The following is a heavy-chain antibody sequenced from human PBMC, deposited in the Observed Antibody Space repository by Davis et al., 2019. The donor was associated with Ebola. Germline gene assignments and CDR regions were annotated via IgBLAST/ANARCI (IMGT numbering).Heavy chain of an antibody. J-gene: IGHJ3*02. V-gene: IGHV1-46*01. D-gene: IGHD3-22*01. CDR1: GYRFTSYY. CDR3: AREGGRYYDSSGYVFDI. CDR2: INPITGGT. Sequence: ASVKVSCKASGYRFTSYYMHWVRQAPGQGLEWMGIINPITGGTSYAQNFQVRVNMTRDTSTSTVCMELSSLRSGDTAVYYCAREGGRYYDSSGYVFDIWGQGTMVKVSS.